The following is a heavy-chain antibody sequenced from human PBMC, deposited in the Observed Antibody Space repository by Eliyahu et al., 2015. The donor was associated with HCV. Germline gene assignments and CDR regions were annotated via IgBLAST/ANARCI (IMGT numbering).Heavy chain of an antibody. V-gene: IGHV1-2*02. J-gene: IGHJ6*02. D-gene: IGHD6-13*01. CDR3: ARDPSSSWRFYYYGMDV. Sequence: QVQLVQSGAEVKKPGASVKXSCKASGYXXTGXXMHWVRQAPGQGLEWMGWINPNSGGTNXAQKFQGRVTMTRDTSISTAYMELSRLRSDDTAVYYCARDPSSSWRFYYYGMDVWGQGTTVTVSS. CDR1: GYXXTGXX. CDR2: INPNSGGT.